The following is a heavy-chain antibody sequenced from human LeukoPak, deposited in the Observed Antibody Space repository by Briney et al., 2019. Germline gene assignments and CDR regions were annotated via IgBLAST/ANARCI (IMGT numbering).Heavy chain of an antibody. CDR2: ISSSSSTI. J-gene: IGHJ3*02. D-gene: IGHD3-10*01. Sequence: GGSLRLSCAASGFTFSSYSMNWVRQAPGKGLEWVSYISSSSSTIYYADSVKGRFTISRDNAKNSLYLQMNSLRAEDTAVYYCASGYYGSGSYTFDAFDIWGQGTMVTVSS. CDR3: ASGYYGSGSYTFDAFDI. V-gene: IGHV3-48*01. CDR1: GFTFSSYS.